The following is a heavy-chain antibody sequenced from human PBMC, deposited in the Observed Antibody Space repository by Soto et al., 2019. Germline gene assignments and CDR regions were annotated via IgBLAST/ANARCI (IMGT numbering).Heavy chain of an antibody. CDR3: VRAAKRYFDY. J-gene: IGHJ4*02. Sequence: AASVKVSCKASGVTYNTFAVSWVRQAPGQGLEWMGGIIPVLGPAFYAQKFQGRVTITADKSTSTAYLELTSLRSEDTAVYYCVRAAKRYFDYWGQGTLVTVSS. D-gene: IGHD6-25*01. CDR2: IIPVLGPA. CDR1: GVTYNTFA. V-gene: IGHV1-69*10.